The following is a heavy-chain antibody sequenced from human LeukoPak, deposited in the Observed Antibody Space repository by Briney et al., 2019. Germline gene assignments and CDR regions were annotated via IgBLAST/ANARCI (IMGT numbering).Heavy chain of an antibody. CDR3: ARDPERYYYDSSGYYPHY. D-gene: IGHD3-22*01. V-gene: IGHV3-33*01. J-gene: IGHJ4*02. Sequence: PWGSLRLSCAASGFTFSSYVVHWVRQAPGKGLEWVALIWYDGSNKYYADSVKGRFTISRDNSKNTLYLQMNSLRAEDTAVYYCARDPERYYYDSSGYYPHYWGQGTLVTVSS. CDR2: IWYDGSNK. CDR1: GFTFSSYV.